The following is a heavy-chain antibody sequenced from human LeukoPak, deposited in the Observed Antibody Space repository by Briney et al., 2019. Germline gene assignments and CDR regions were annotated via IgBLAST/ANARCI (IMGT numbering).Heavy chain of an antibody. D-gene: IGHD5-18*01. V-gene: IGHV4-4*02. CDR1: GGSISSNNW. Sequence: KPSGTLSLTCAVSGGSISSNNWWNWVRQPPGKGLEWIGEIYHSGSTNYNPSLKSRVTISVDKSKNQFSLRLSSVTAADTAVYYCATLPLYSYNKAVDFWGQGTLVTVSS. CDR3: ATLPLYSYNKAVDF. CDR2: IYHSGST. J-gene: IGHJ4*02.